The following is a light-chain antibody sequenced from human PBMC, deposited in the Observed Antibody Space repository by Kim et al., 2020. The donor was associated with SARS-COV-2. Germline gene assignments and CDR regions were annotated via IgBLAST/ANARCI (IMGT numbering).Light chain of an antibody. V-gene: IGKV1-5*03. Sequence: SASVGDRVTITCRASLIINTYLSWYQQKPGKAPNLLIYQASSLQIGIPSRFSGSGSGAEFTLTISSLQPDDFATYYCQHYIRFPYTFGQGTKLEI. J-gene: IGKJ2*01. CDR2: QAS. CDR1: LIINTY. CDR3: QHYIRFPYT.